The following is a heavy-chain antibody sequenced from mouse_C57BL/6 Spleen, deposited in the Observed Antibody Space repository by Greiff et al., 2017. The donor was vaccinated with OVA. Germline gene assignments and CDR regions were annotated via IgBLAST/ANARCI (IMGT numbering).Heavy chain of an antibody. J-gene: IGHJ2*01. CDR3: ARGGPTVVGY. CDR1: GYTFTSYW. D-gene: IGHD1-1*01. V-gene: IGHV1-69*01. Sequence: VQLQQPGAELVMPGASVKLSCKASGYTFTSYWMHWVKQRPGQGLEWIGEIDPSDSYTNYNQKFKGKSTLTVDKSSSTAYMQLSSLTSEDSAVYYCARGGPTVVGYWGQGTTLTVSS. CDR2: IDPSDSYT.